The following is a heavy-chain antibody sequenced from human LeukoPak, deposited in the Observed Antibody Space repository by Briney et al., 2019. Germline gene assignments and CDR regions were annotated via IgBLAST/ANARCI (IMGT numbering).Heavy chain of an antibody. D-gene: IGHD4-17*01. Sequence: LSGGSLRLSCAASGFTFSSYAMSWVRQAPGKGLEWVSAISGSGGSTYHADSVKGRFTISRNNSKNTLYLQMNSLRAEDTAVYYCAKDRRSNGDWGQGTLVTVSS. CDR2: ISGSGGST. CDR3: AKDRRSNGD. V-gene: IGHV3-23*01. CDR1: GFTFSSYA. J-gene: IGHJ4*02.